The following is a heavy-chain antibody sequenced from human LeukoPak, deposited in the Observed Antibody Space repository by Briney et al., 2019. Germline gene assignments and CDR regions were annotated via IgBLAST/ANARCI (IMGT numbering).Heavy chain of an antibody. CDR1: GFTFSSYA. V-gene: IGHV3-7*01. Sequence: GGSLRLSCAASGFTFSSYAMSWARQAPGKGLEFVANINMYGSDKYYVDSVKGRFTISRDNAKKSVYLEMNSLRVEDTAVYYCARRSLFDYWGQGTVVTVSS. J-gene: IGHJ4*02. CDR3: ARRSLFDY. D-gene: IGHD3-10*01. CDR2: INMYGSDK.